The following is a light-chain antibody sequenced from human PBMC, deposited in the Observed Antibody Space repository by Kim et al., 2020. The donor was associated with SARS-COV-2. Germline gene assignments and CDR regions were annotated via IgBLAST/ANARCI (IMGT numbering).Light chain of an antibody. CDR1: QSVSSN. CDR2: GAS. J-gene: IGKJ2*01. V-gene: IGKV3-15*01. CDR3: QQYNNWPPYT. Sequence: VSPGERATLSCRASQSVSSNFAWYQQKPGHAPRLLIYGASTMATGIPARFSGSGSGTEFTLTISSLQSEDFAVYYCQQYNNWPPYTFGQGTKLEI.